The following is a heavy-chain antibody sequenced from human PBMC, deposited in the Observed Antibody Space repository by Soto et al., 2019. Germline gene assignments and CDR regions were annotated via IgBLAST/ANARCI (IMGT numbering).Heavy chain of an antibody. Sequence: QVQLVQSGAEVKKPGASVKVSCKASGYTFTSYAMHWVRQAPGQRLEWMGWINAGNGNTKYSQKFQGRVTITRDTYASTAYMELSSLRSEDTAVYYCARDNDYRRPWDYGMDVWGQGTTVTVSS. V-gene: IGHV1-3*01. CDR3: ARDNDYRRPWDYGMDV. D-gene: IGHD4-4*01. CDR1: GYTFTSYA. CDR2: INAGNGNT. J-gene: IGHJ6*02.